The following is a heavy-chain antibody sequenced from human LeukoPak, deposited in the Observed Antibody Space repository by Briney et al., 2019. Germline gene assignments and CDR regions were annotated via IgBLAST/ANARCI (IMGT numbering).Heavy chain of an antibody. J-gene: IGHJ2*01. V-gene: IGHV1-18*01. D-gene: IGHD1-14*01. CDR2: ISAYNGNT. CDR1: GYSFTSYG. CDR3: ARDNRYFDL. Sequence: ASVKVSCKXSGYSFTSYGITWVRQAPGQGLEWMGWISAYNGNTDYAQKLQGRVTMTTDTPTNTAYMELRSLRSDDTALYYCARDNRYFDLWGRGTLVTVSS.